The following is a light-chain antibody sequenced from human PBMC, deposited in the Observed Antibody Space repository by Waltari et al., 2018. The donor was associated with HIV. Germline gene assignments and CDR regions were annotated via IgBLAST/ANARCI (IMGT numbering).Light chain of an antibody. Sequence: VLLTQSPVTLSVSPGDRVTLSCRASQNIGSYLAWYQQKPGQPPSLLVYGASIRAPGIPARFPGSGSGTDFNLIIDGLQPDDCAVYYCHQYNDWPRCTFGQGTKVEIK. V-gene: IGKV3D-15*01. J-gene: IGKJ2*02. CDR1: QNIGSY. CDR2: GAS. CDR3: HQYNDWPRCT.